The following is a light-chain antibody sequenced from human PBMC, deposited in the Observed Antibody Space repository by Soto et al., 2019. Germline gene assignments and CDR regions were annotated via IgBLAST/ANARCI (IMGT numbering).Light chain of an antibody. CDR3: HQYSSSRRT. CDR1: QSVSSNF. CDR2: GAS. V-gene: IGKV3-20*01. J-gene: IGKJ1*01. Sequence: DIVMTQSPLSLSVSPGDRVTLSCRASQSVSSNFLAWYQQKPGQAPRLLIYGASNRAAGIPDRFSGSGSGTDFTLTISRLEPEDFAVYYCHQYSSSRRTFGQGTKVDIK.